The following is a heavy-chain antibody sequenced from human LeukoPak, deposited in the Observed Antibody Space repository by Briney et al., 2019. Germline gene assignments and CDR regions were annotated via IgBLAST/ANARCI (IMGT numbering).Heavy chain of an antibody. CDR2: ISSSGSTI. CDR1: GFTFSSYE. J-gene: IGHJ5*02. CDR3: ARDFSGWSVDP. V-gene: IGHV3-48*03. Sequence: PGGSLRLSCAASGFTFSSYEMNWVRQAPGKGLEWVSYISSSGSTIYYADSVKGRFTVSRDNVKNSVYLQMNSLRAEDTAVYYCARDFSGWSVDPWGQGTLVTVSS. D-gene: IGHD6-19*01.